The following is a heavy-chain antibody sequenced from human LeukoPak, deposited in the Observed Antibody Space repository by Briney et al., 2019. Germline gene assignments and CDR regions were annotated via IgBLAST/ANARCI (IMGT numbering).Heavy chain of an antibody. CDR3: ARDLGAFVVGNDDY. Sequence: ASVTVSCKASGYTFTSYAMHWVRQAPGQRLEWMGWINAGNGNTKYSQKFQGRVTITRDTSASTAYMELSSLRSEDTAVYYCARDLGAFVVGNDDYWGQGTLVTVSS. V-gene: IGHV1-3*01. D-gene: IGHD2-15*01. CDR2: INAGNGNT. J-gene: IGHJ4*02. CDR1: GYTFTSYA.